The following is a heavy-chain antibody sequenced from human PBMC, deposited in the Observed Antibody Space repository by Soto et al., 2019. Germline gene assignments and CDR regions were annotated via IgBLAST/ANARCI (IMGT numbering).Heavy chain of an antibody. CDR2: IIPIFGTA. D-gene: IGHD2-15*01. Sequence: QVQLVQSGAEVKKPGSSVKVSCKASGGTFSSYAISWVRQAPGQGLEWMGGIIPIFGTANYAQKFQGRVTFHADKSMSTAYMEPSSLRSEDTAVYYCARDGVTYCSGGSCEKFDYWGQGTLVTVSS. V-gene: IGHV1-69*06. CDR1: GGTFSSYA. J-gene: IGHJ4*02. CDR3: ARDGVTYCSGGSCEKFDY.